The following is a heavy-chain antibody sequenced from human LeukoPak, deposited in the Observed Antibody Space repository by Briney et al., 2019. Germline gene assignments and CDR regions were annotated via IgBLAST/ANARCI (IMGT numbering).Heavy chain of an antibody. V-gene: IGHV1-18*01. D-gene: IGHD1-26*01. CDR3: ARDRTTIYYYYYMDV. J-gene: IGHJ6*03. CDR2: ISAYNGNT. Sequence: ASVKVSCKASGYTFTSYGISWVRQAPGQGLEWMGWISAYNGNTNYAQKLQGRVTMTTDTSTSTAYMELRSLRSDDTAVYYCARDRTTIYYYYYMDVWGRGTTVTVSS. CDR1: GYTFTSYG.